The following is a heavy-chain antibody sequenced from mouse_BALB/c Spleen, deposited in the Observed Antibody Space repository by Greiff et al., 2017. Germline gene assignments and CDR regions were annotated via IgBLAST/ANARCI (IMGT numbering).Heavy chain of an antibody. CDR2: IYPGSGST. V-gene: IGHV1S22*01. CDR1: GYTFTSYW. J-gene: IGHJ3*01. CDR3: TRDDGSLY. Sequence: LQQPGSELVRPGASVKLSCKASGYTFTSYWMHWVKQRPGQGLEWIGNIYPGSGSTNYDEKFMSKATLTVDTSSSTAYMQLSSLTSEDSAVYYCTRDDGSLYWGQGTLVTVSA. D-gene: IGHD2-3*01.